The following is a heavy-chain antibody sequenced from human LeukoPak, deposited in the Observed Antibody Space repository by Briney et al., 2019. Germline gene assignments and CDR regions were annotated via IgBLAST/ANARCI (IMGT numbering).Heavy chain of an antibody. CDR1: GGSISSGDYY. V-gene: IGHV4-30-4*08. CDR2: IYYSGST. J-gene: IGHJ4*02. Sequence: SQTLSLTCTVSGGSISSGDYYWSWIRQPPGKGLGWMGYIYYSGSTYYNPSLKGRLTISVDTPKNQFSLKLSSATAPDTAVYYCARAPLRSWAFDYWGQGTLVTVSS. CDR3: ARAPLRSWAFDY. D-gene: IGHD6-13*01.